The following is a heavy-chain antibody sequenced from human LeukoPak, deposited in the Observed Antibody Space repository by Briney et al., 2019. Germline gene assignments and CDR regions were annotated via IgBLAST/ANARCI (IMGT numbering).Heavy chain of an antibody. CDR3: ARGDHFGSGSYLG. J-gene: IGHJ4*02. CDR1: GGSISSYY. CDR2: IYHSGST. V-gene: IGHV4-59*01. Sequence: SETLSLTCTVSGGSISSYYWSWIRQPPGKGLEWIGYIYHSGSTNYNPSLKSRVTISVDTSKNQFSLKLSSVTAADTAVYYCARGDHFGSGSYLGWGQGTLVTVSS. D-gene: IGHD3-10*01.